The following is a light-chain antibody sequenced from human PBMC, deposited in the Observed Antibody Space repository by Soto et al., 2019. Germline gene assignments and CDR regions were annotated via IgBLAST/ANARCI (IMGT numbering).Light chain of an antibody. Sequence: EIVLTQSPGTLSLSPGERATLSCRASQSVSSSYLAWYQQKPGQAPRLLIYGASSRATGTPDRFSGSGSGTDFALTISRLEPEDFAVYYCQQYGSSSYTFGQGTKLEI. CDR3: QQYGSSSYT. V-gene: IGKV3-20*01. CDR1: QSVSSSY. J-gene: IGKJ2*01. CDR2: GAS.